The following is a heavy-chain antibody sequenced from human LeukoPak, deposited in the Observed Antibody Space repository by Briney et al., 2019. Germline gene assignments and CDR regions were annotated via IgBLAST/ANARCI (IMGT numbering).Heavy chain of an antibody. J-gene: IGHJ4*02. CDR3: ARWIYDTLTGYPSLDY. CDR2: IYSNGKT. CDR1: GFSVTNDF. D-gene: IGHD3-9*01. V-gene: IGHV3-66*01. Sequence: PGGSLRLSCAVSGFSVTNDFMTWVRQAPGKGLNWVSVIYSNGKTVYAGSVKGRFTISRDNSKNTVFLEMKSLRAEDTAVYYCARWIYDTLTGYPSLDYWGQGTLVTVSS.